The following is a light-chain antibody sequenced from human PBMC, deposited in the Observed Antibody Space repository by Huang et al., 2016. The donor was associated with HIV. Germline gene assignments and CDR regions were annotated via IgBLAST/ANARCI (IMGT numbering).Light chain of an antibody. CDR2: WAS. CDR3: HQHYSSPPT. CDR1: QSLFYNSNNKNY. V-gene: IGKV4-1*01. J-gene: IGKJ2*01. Sequence: DIVMTQSPDSLAVSLGERATINFKSSQSLFYNSNNKNYLAGYQQKPGQPPNLLIYWASSRKAGVPDRFSGSGSGTDFTLTISSLQAEDVSVYYCHQHYSSPPTFGQGTKLEIK.